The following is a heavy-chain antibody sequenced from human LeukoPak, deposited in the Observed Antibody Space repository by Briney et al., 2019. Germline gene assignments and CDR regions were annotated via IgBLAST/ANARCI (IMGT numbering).Heavy chain of an antibody. CDR1: GFTFSSYA. Sequence: PGGSLRLSCAASGFTFSSYAMSWVRQAPGKGLEWVSYISSSISTKYYADSVKGRFTISRDNAKNSLYLQMNSLRAEDTAVYYCAREGSLVVVPAANDYWGQGTLVTVSS. CDR3: AREGSLVVVPAANDY. D-gene: IGHD2-2*01. V-gene: IGHV3-48*04. J-gene: IGHJ4*02. CDR2: ISSSISTK.